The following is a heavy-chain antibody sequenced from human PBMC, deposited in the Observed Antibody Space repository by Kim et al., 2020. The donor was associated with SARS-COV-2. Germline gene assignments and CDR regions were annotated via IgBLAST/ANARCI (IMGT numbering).Heavy chain of an antibody. CDR3: ARGARDYGDYGY. V-gene: IGHV1-69*13. Sequence: SVKVSCKASGGTFSSYAISWVRQAPGQGLEWMGGIIPIFGTANYAQKFQGRVTITADESTSTAYMELSSLRSEDTAVYYCARGARDYGDYGYWGQGTLVTVSS. J-gene: IGHJ4*02. CDR2: IIPIFGTA. CDR1: GGTFSSYA. D-gene: IGHD4-17*01.